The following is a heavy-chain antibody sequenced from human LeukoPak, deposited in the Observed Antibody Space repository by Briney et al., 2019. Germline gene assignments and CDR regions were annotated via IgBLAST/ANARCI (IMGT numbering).Heavy chain of an antibody. D-gene: IGHD3-10*01. Sequence: GESLKISCKGSGYSFTTYWIGLVRQMPGKGLEWMGMIYPGDSETRYSPSFQGQVTISVDKSISTAYVQWSSLKASDTAMYYCARHGPWGSGSYSIDIWGQGTMVTVSS. J-gene: IGHJ3*02. V-gene: IGHV5-51*01. CDR1: GYSFTTYW. CDR3: ARHGPWGSGSYSIDI. CDR2: IYPGDSET.